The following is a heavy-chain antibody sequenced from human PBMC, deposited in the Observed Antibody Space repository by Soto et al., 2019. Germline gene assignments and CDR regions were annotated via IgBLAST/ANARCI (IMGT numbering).Heavy chain of an antibody. D-gene: IGHD3-22*01. V-gene: IGHV3-11*01. CDR1: GFTFSDYY. CDR3: ARDAYYYDSSGYSAPAFDI. CDR2: ISSSGSTI. J-gene: IGHJ3*02. Sequence: GGSLRLSCAASGFTFSDYYMSWIRQAPGKGLEWVSYISSSGSTIYYADSVKGRFTISRDNAKNSLYLQMNSLRAEDTAVYYCARDAYYYDSSGYSAPAFDIWGQGTMVTVSS.